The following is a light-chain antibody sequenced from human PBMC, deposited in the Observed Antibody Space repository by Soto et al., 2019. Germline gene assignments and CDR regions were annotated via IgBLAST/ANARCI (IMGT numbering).Light chain of an antibody. CDR2: QDT. CDR3: QAWDSSTVV. Sequence: YELTQPPSVSVSPGQTASITCSGDKLGDKYACWYQQKPGQSPVLVIYQDTKRPSGIPERFSGSNSGNTATLTISGTQAMDEADYYCQAWDSSTVVFGGGTKLTV. V-gene: IGLV3-1*01. J-gene: IGLJ2*01. CDR1: KLGDKY.